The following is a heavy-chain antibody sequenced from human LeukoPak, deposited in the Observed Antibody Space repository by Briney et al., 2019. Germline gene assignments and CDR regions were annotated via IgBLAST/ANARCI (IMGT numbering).Heavy chain of an antibody. CDR3: AKENYYDSSGGFDY. V-gene: IGHV3-23*01. CDR1: GFTFSSYG. J-gene: IGHJ4*02. D-gene: IGHD3-22*01. CDR2: ISGSGGST. Sequence: PGGSLRLSCAASGFTFSSYGMHWVRQAPGKGLEWVSAISGSGGSTYYADSVKGRFTISRDNSKNTLYLQMNSLRAEDTAVYYCAKENYYDSSGGFDYWGQGTLVTVSS.